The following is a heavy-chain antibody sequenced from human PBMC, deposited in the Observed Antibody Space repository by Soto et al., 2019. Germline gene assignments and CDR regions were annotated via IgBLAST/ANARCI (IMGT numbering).Heavy chain of an antibody. V-gene: IGHV3-30*18. CDR1: GFTFSSYG. D-gene: IGHD3-3*01. CDR2: ISYDGSNK. CDR3: AKDLLDYDFWSGYYLPDY. Sequence: GGSLRLSCAASGFTFSSYGMHWVRQAPGKGLERVAVISYDGSNKYYADSVKGRFTISRDNSKNTLYLQMNSLRAEDTAVYYCAKDLLDYDFWSGYYLPDYWGQGTLVTVSS. J-gene: IGHJ4*02.